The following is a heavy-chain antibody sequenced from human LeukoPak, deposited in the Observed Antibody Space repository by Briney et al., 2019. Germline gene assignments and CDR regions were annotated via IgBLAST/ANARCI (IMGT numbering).Heavy chain of an antibody. J-gene: IGHJ3*02. CDR1: GDSVSSNSAA. V-gene: IGHV6-1*01. CDR3: ARDREDYYDSSGYEVHDAFDI. CDR2: TYYRSKWYN. D-gene: IGHD3-22*01. Sequence: SQTLSLTCAISGDSVSSNSAAWNWIRQSPSRGLEWLGRTYYRSKWYNDYAVSVKSRITINPDTSKNQFSLQLNSVTPEDTAVYYCARDREDYYDSSGYEVHDAFDIWGQGTMVTVSS.